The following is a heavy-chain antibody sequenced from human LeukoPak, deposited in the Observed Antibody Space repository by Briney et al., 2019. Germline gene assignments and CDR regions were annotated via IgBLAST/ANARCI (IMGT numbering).Heavy chain of an antibody. V-gene: IGHV3-53*01. CDR2: IYSGGST. J-gene: IGHJ4*02. CDR3: ATQIAVAGPFDY. CDR1: GFTVSSNY. D-gene: IGHD6-19*01. Sequence: GGSLRLSCAASGFTVSSNYMSWVRQAPGKGLEWVSVIYSGGSTYYADSVKGRFTISRDNSKNTLYLQMNSLRAEDTAVYYCATQIAVAGPFDYWGQGTLVTVSS.